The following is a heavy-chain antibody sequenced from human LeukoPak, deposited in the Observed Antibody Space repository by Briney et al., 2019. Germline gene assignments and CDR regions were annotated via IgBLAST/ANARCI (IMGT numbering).Heavy chain of an antibody. CDR1: GYTFTSYG. V-gene: IGHV1-18*01. Sequence: ASVKVSCKASGYTFTSYGISWVRQAPGQGLEWMGWISAYNGNTNYAQKLQGRVTMTTDTSTSTAYMELRSLRSEDTAVYYCAQMYYYDSSGYYYFQHWGQGTLVTVSS. J-gene: IGHJ1*01. D-gene: IGHD3-22*01. CDR3: AQMYYYDSSGYYYFQH. CDR2: ISAYNGNT.